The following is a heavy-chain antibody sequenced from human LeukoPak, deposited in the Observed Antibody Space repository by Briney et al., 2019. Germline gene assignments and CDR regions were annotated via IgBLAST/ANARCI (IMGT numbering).Heavy chain of an antibody. CDR2: IIPILGIA. CDR3: ARDRAVLAYAFDI. D-gene: IGHD3-3*02. Sequence: SVKVSCKASGGTFSSYAISWVRQAPGQGLEWMGRIIPILGIANYAQKFQGRVTITADKSTSTAYMELSSLRSEDTAVYYCARDRAVLAYAFDIWGQGTTVTVSS. V-gene: IGHV1-69*04. CDR1: GGTFSSYA. J-gene: IGHJ3*02.